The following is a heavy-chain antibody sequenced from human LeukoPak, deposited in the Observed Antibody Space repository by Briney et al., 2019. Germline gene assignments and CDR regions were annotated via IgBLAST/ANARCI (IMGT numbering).Heavy chain of an antibody. V-gene: IGHV3-48*03. CDR3: ARARGGSEYYYGMDV. J-gene: IGHJ6*04. CDR1: GFTFSSYE. D-gene: IGHD2-15*01. Sequence: GGSLRRSCAASGFTFSSYEMNWVRQAPGKGLEWVSYISSSGSNIYYADSVKGRFTISRDNAKNSLYLQMNSLRAEDTAVYYCARARGGSEYYYGMDVWGKGTTVTVSS. CDR2: ISSSGSNI.